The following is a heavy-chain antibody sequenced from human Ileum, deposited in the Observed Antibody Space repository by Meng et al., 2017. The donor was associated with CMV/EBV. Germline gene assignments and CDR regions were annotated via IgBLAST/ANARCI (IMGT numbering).Heavy chain of an antibody. Sequence: GGSLRLSCAASGFTFSNYWMTWVRQAPGKGPEWVANIKQDGGENYFVDSVKGRFTLSRDNAKNSLYMQMSSLRAEDTAVYYCARDRDHVPQDGYYDMDVWGQGTTVTVSS. D-gene: IGHD3-10*02. CDR2: IKQDGGEN. V-gene: IGHV3-7*01. CDR1: GFTFSNYW. J-gene: IGHJ6*02. CDR3: ARDRDHVPQDGYYDMDV.